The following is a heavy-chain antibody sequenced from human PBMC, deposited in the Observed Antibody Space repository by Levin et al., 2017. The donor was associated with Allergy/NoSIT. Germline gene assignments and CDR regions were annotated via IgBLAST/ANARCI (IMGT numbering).Heavy chain of an antibody. J-gene: IGHJ4*02. CDR1: GFTFSSYW. CDR3: ARVLLPAGGDFDY. Sequence: GESLKISCAASGFTFSSYWMHWVRQAPGKGLVWVSRINSDGSSTSYADSVKGRFTISRDNAKNTLYLQMNSLRAEDTAVYYCARVLLPAGGDFDYWGQGTLVTVSS. D-gene: IGHD3-16*01. V-gene: IGHV3-74*01. CDR2: INSDGSST.